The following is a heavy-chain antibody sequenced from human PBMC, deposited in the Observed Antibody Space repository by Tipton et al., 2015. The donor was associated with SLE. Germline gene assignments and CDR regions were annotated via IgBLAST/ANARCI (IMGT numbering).Heavy chain of an antibody. Sequence: TLSLTCFVSGDSITSDIYYWGWIRQPPGKGLEWIGSVYDSGTTHYNPSLKSRVTMSVDTSKTQFSLKLGSVTAADTAVYYCARGPPRLVWYYFDYWGQGTLVTVSS. J-gene: IGHJ4*02. CDR2: VYDSGTT. CDR1: GDSITSDIYY. CDR3: ARGPPRLVWYYFDY. V-gene: IGHV4-39*07. D-gene: IGHD3-16*01.